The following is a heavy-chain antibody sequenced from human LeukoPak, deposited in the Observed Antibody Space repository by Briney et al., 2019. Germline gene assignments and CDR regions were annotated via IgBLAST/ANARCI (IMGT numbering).Heavy chain of an antibody. CDR2: ILYDGSNK. V-gene: IGHV3-30-3*01. CDR1: GFTFSRCA. Sequence: GRSLRLSRAASGFTFSRCALHWVRQAPGKGLEGVAVILYDGSNKYYAASVKGRFTISRDNSKNTLYPQMNSLRAEDTAVYYCARTRYDSSGYYHSAPFDYWGQGTLVTVSS. CDR3: ARTRYDSSGYYHSAPFDY. D-gene: IGHD3-22*01. J-gene: IGHJ4*02.